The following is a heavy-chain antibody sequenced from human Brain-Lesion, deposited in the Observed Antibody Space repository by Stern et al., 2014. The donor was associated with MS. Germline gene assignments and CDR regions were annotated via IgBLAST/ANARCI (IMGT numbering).Heavy chain of an antibody. CDR1: GGTFGTYP. V-gene: IGHV1-69*06. D-gene: IGHD5-18*01. CDR3: AKDGPALVTNWFDP. CDR2: IIPIFGSP. Sequence: QMQLVQYGPEVKKPGSSVQVSCKASGGTFGTYPITWLRQAPGQGLEGMALIIPIFGSPNYAQKFQGRVTITADRSTTTVYMKLSSLKSDDAAVYYCAKDGPALVTNWFDPWGRGTLVTVSS. J-gene: IGHJ5*02.